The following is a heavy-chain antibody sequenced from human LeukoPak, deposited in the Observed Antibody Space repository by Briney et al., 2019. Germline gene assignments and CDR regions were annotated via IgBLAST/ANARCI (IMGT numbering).Heavy chain of an antibody. CDR2: ISYDGNNK. V-gene: IGHV3-30-3*01. J-gene: IGHJ6*02. CDR1: GFTFSSYA. CDR3: ARGYDYYYYGMNV. D-gene: IGHD5-12*01. Sequence: PGGSLRLSCAASGFTFSSYAMYWVRQAPGTGLEWVAVISYDGNNKYYADSVKGRFTISRDNSKNTLYLQMNSLRAEDTAVYYCARGYDYYYYGMNVRGQGTMVTVSS.